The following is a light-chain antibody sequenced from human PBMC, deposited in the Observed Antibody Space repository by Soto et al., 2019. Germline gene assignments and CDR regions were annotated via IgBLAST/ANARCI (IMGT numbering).Light chain of an antibody. J-gene: IGKJ2*01. CDR2: AAS. Sequence: MTQSPATLSVSPGERVTITCRASQSISSYLNWYQQKPGKAPKLLIYAASSLQSGVPSRFSGSGSGTDFTLTISSLQPEDFATYYCQQSYSTPYTFGQGTKLEIK. V-gene: IGKV1-39*01. CDR1: QSISSY. CDR3: QQSYSTPYT.